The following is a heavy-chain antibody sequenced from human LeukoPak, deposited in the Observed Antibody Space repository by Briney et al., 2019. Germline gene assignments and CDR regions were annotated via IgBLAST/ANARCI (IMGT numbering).Heavy chain of an antibody. D-gene: IGHD6-19*01. Sequence: SKTLSLTCTVSGGSISSYYWSWIRQPAGKGLEWIGRIYTSGSTNYNPSLKSRVTMSVDTSKNQFSLKLSSVTAADTAVYYCARGGGWYLSRGYYYGMDVWGQGTTVTVSS. CDR2: IYTSGST. CDR3: ARGGGWYLSRGYYYGMDV. CDR1: GGSISSYY. J-gene: IGHJ6*02. V-gene: IGHV4-4*07.